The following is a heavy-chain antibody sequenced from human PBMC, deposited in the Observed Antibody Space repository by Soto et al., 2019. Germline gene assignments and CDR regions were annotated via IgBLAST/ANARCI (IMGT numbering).Heavy chain of an antibody. J-gene: IGHJ5*02. D-gene: IGHD4-17*01. V-gene: IGHV3-74*01. CDR3: ATDSLYSTTWYDYFDL. CDR2: ISPDGSDV. CDR1: GFPFTNYW. Sequence: GGSLRLSCAASGFPFTNYWMNWVRQTPGKGLMWVSRISPDGSDVGYADSVEGRFTVSRDNAKNTLYLQMHSLRAEDTAMYYCATDSLYSTTWYDYFDLWGQGTLVTVSS.